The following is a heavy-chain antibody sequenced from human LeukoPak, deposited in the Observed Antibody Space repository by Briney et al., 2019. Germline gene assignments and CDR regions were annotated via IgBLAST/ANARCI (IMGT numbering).Heavy chain of an antibody. J-gene: IGHJ4*02. D-gene: IGHD6-19*01. CDR2: ISGSGGST. CDR3: AKKGAGSSGWYYFDY. V-gene: IGHV3-23*01. CDR1: GFTFSSYE. Sequence: GGSLRLSCAASGFTFSSYEMNWVRQAPGKGLEWVSAISGSGGSTYYADSVKGRFTISRDNSKNTLYLQMNSLRAEDTAVYYCAKKGAGSSGWYYFDYWGQGTLVTVSS.